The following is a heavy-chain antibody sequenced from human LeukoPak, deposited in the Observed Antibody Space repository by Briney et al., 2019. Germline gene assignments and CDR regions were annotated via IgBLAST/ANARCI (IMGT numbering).Heavy chain of an antibody. V-gene: IGHV3-23*01. CDR3: AKDLVGTGNFDL. CDR1: GFTFSSHA. CDR2: ISGSGYST. Sequence: GGSLRLSCAASGFTFSSHAMSWVRQSPGKGLELVSAISGSGYSTNYADSVKGRFTISRDNSKNTLYLHMNSLRAEDTAVYYCAKDLVGTGNFDLWGRGTLVTVSS. D-gene: IGHD4-23*01. J-gene: IGHJ2*01.